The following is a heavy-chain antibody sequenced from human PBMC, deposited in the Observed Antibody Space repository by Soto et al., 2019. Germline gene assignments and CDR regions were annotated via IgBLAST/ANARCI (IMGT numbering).Heavy chain of an antibody. CDR2: TYYKSKWYN. CDR1: GDRVSSKSVA. V-gene: IGHV6-1*01. CDR3: ARGDQGLDY. D-gene: IGHD3-16*01. J-gene: IGHJ4*02. Sequence: ARADTWAISGDRVSSKSVAWNWISQSPSRVLEWLGRTYYKSKWYNNHAVSVKSRVTINPDTSKNQFSLQLNSVTPEDTAVYYCARGDQGLDYWGQGTLVTVHS.